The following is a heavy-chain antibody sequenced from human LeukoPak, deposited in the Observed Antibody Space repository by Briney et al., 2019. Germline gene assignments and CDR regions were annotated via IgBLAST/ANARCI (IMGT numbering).Heavy chain of an antibody. V-gene: IGHV4-39*01. CDR2: IYYSGST. J-gene: IGHJ6*02. CDR1: GGSISSSSYY. D-gene: IGHD4-17*01. CDR3: ARIYGDYFDGMDV. Sequence: SETLSLTCTVSGGSISSSSYYWGWIRQPPGKGLEWIGSIYYSGSTYYNLSLKSRVTISVDTSKNQFSLKLSSVTAADTAVYYCARIYGDYFDGMDVWGQGTTVTVSS.